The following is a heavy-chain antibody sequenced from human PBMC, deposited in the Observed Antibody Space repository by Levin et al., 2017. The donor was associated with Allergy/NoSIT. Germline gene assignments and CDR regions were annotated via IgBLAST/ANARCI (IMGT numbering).Heavy chain of an antibody. D-gene: IGHD1-26*01. CDR2: MSGSGGYI. J-gene: IGHJ4*02. CDR3: ARRVGATYFDY. V-gene: IGHV3-23*01. Sequence: GGSLRLSCAASGFHFISYPISWVRQAPGSRLEWVAAMSGSGGYINYADSVKGRFTISRDDSKNTVLLHMNSLRAEDTAVYFCARRVGATYFDYWGQGTLVAVSS. CDR1: GFHFISYP.